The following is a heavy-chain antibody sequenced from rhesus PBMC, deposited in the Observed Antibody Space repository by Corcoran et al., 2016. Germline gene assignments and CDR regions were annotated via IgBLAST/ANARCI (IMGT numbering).Heavy chain of an antibody. V-gene: IGHV3S18*01. CDR3: ARDLSGIAAAGLDY. CDR1: GFSFSDYY. D-gene: IGHD6S26*01. CDR2: ISYTGCST. J-gene: IGHJ4*01. Sequence: EVQLVESGGGLAKPGGSLRLSCAASGFSFSDYYMYWVRQAPGKGLAWVSGISYTGCSTYYTDTVKGRFTISRENAKNTLYLQMDSLRAEDTAVYYCARDLSGIAAAGLDYWGQGVLVTVSS.